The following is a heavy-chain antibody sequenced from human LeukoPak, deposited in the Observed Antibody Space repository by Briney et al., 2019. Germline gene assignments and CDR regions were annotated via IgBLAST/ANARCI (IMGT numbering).Heavy chain of an antibody. V-gene: IGHV4-30-4*01. J-gene: IGHJ4*02. Sequence: PSQTLSLPCTVSGGSISSGDYYWSWIRQPPGKGLEWIGYIYYSGITYYNPSLKSRVTISVDTSKNQFSLKLSSVTAADTAVYYCARVVPAAMEIDYWGQGTLVTVSS. D-gene: IGHD2-2*01. CDR1: GGSISSGDYY. CDR2: IYYSGIT. CDR3: ARVVPAAMEIDY.